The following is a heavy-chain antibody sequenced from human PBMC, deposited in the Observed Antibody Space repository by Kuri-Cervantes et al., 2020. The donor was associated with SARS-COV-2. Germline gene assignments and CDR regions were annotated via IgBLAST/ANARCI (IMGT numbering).Heavy chain of an antibody. V-gene: IGHV3-74*01. Sequence: GESLKISCAASGFTFSGYSMNWIRHAPGKGLVWVSHIDGDGTSIGYADSVKGRFTISRDNAKGTLYLQMNSLRAEDTAMYYCARGDGMDVWGQGTTVTVSS. CDR3: ARGDGMDV. CDR1: GFTFSGYS. CDR2: IDGDGTSI. J-gene: IGHJ6*02.